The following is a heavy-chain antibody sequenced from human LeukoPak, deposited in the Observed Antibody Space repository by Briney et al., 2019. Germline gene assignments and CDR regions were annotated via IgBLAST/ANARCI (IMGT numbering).Heavy chain of an antibody. V-gene: IGHV3-48*01. D-gene: IGHD6-25*01. CDR2: ISSSSSTI. CDR1: GFTFSSYS. J-gene: IGHJ3*02. CDR3: ARGHSSGYDDFDI. Sequence: GGSLRLSCAASGFTFSSYSMNWVRQAPGKGLEWVSYISSSSSTIYYADSVKGRFTISRDNAKNSLYLQMNSLRAGDTAVYYCARGHSSGYDDFDIWGQGKTVIVSS.